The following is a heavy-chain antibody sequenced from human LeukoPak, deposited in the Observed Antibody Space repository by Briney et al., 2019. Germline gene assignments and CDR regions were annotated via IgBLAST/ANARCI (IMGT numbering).Heavy chain of an antibody. CDR3: ARAVPARDGYNFSYYYYYGMDV. Sequence: PSETLSLTCTVSGGSISSYYWSWIRQPPGKGLEWIGYIYYSGSTNYNPSLKSRVTISVDTSKNQFSLKLSSVTAADTAVYYCARAVPARDGYNFSYYYYYGMDVWGQGTTVTVSS. V-gene: IGHV4-59*01. CDR1: GGSISSYY. J-gene: IGHJ6*02. D-gene: IGHD5-24*01. CDR2: IYYSGST.